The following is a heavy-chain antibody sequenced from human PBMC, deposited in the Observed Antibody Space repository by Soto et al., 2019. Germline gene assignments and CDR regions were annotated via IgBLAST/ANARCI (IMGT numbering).Heavy chain of an antibody. J-gene: IGHJ1*01. CDR2: IYNSATT. V-gene: IGHV4-59*01. D-gene: IGHD3-22*01. CDR3: ARRPYDPRGYFQY. CDR1: GGSISSYY. Sequence: PSETLSLTCTVSGGSISSYYWSWIRQPPGKGLEWIGFIYNSATTNYNPSLKSRVVISVDTSRDQFSLELRSVTAADTAVYYCARRPYDPRGYFQYWGQGIMVTVSS.